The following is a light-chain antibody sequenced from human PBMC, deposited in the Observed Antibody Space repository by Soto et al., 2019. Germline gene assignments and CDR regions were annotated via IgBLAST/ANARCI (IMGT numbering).Light chain of an antibody. CDR3: QQYGSSPWT. V-gene: IGKV3-20*01. CDR1: QRVSSIY. CDR2: GAS. Sequence: EIVLTQSPGTLSLSPGERATLSCRASQRVSSIYLAWYQQKPGQAPRLLIYGASSRATGIPDRFSGSGSGTDCTLTISRLEPEDFAVYYCQQYGSSPWTFGQGTKVEIK. J-gene: IGKJ1*01.